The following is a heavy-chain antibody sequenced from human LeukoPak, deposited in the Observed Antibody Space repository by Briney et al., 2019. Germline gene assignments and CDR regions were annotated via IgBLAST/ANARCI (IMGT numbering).Heavy chain of an antibody. D-gene: IGHD3-22*01. Sequence: AGGSLRLSCAASGFTFSSYAMSWVRQAPGKGLEWVSAISGSGGSTYYADSVKGRFTISGDNSKNTLYLQMNSLRAEDTAVYYCAKAYYYDSSGYSFDYWGQGTLVTVSS. CDR1: GFTFSSYA. CDR2: ISGSGGST. J-gene: IGHJ4*02. CDR3: AKAYYYDSSGYSFDY. V-gene: IGHV3-23*01.